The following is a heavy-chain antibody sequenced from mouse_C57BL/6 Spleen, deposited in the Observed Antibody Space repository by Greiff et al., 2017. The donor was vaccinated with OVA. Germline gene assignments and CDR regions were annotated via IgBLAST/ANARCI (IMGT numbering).Heavy chain of an antibody. CDR1: GFTFTSYW. CDR3: ASGTMISAWFAY. J-gene: IGHJ3*01. D-gene: IGHD2-4*01. CDR2: INPSSGYT. V-gene: IGHV1-7*01. Sequence: VKLMESGAELAKPGASVKLSCKASGFTFTSYWMHWVKQRPGQGLEWIGYINPSSGYTKYNQKFKDKATLTADKSSSTAYMQLSSLTYEDSAVYYCASGTMISAWFAYWGQGTLVTVSA.